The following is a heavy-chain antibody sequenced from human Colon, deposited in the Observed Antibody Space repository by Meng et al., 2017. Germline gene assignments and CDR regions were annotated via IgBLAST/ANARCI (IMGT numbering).Heavy chain of an antibody. Sequence: QGQLQPWGAGLLKPSETLSLTCAVYGGSFSGYYWSWIRQPPGKGLEWIGEINHSGSTNYNPSLKSRVTISVDTSKNQFSLKLSSVTAADTAVYYCARGRYSGYLPWGQGTLVTVSS. CDR3: ARGRYSGYLP. CDR1: GGSFSGYY. CDR2: INHSGST. D-gene: IGHD5-12*01. V-gene: IGHV4-34*01. J-gene: IGHJ5*02.